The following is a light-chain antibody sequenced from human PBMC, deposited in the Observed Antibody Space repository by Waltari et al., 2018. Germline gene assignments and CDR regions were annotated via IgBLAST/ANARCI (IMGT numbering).Light chain of an antibody. V-gene: IGKV1-39*01. CDR3: QQSYSMFALT. CDR1: QSIATY. Sequence: DIQMTQSPSSLSASVGDRVTITSRASQSIATYLSWYQQKPGKAPKFLIYAASGLQSGVPSRFSGSGSGTDFTLTISSLQPEDFATYYCQQSYSMFALTFGGGTKVEIK. CDR2: AAS. J-gene: IGKJ4*01.